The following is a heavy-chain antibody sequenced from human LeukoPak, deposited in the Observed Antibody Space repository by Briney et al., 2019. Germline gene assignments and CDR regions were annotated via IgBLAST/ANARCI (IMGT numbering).Heavy chain of an antibody. D-gene: IGHD4-17*01. CDR1: GNTFSGYY. V-gene: IGHV1-2*02. CDR2: INPNSGAT. CDR3: ARGALNEYGDYVADH. Sequence: ASVKVSCKASGNTFSGYYMHWVRRAPGQGLEWMGWINPNSGATNYAQKFQGRVTMTRDTSITTAYMELSSLRSEDTAVFYCARGALNEYGDYVADHWGQGTLVTVSS. J-gene: IGHJ5*02.